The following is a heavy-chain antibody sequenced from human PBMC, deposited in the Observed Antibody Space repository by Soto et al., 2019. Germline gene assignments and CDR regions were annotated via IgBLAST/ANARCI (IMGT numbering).Heavy chain of an antibody. CDR1: GFSLSTSGMC. V-gene: IGHV2-70*11. Sequence: SGPTLVNPTQTLTLTCTFSGFSLSTSGMCVSWIRQPPGKALEWLARIDWDDDKYYSTSLKTRLTISKDTSKNQVVLTMTNMDPVDTATYYCARIGLGTNWFDPWGQGTLVTVSS. D-gene: IGHD1-1*01. CDR2: IDWDDDK. J-gene: IGHJ5*02. CDR3: ARIGLGTNWFDP.